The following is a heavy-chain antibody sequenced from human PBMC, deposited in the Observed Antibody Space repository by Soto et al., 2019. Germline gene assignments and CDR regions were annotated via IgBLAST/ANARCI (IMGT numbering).Heavy chain of an antibody. D-gene: IGHD2-2*01. Sequence: PGGSLRLSCAASGFTFSSYWMSWVRQAPGKGLEWVANIKQDGSEKYYVDSVKGRFTISRDNAKNSLYLQMNSLRAEDTAVYYCAIDRRWVPAAVYYYYYCMDVWGQGTTVTVS. CDR1: GFTFSSYW. CDR2: IKQDGSEK. V-gene: IGHV3-7*03. CDR3: AIDRRWVPAAVYYYYYCMDV. J-gene: IGHJ6*02.